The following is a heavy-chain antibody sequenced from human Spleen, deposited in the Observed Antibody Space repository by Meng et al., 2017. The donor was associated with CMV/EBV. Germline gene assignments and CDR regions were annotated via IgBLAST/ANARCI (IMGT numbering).Heavy chain of an antibody. CDR1: GDSIISTCYY. CDR2: IFSRGST. CDR3: ARQTNDFWSDDPRGWFDP. J-gene: IGHJ5*02. V-gene: IGHV4-39*01. Sequence: SETLSLTCTVSGDSIISTCYYWDWIRQPPGKGLEWIGNIFSRGSTNYNPSLKSRVTISVDTSKNQFSLRLSSVTAADTAVYYCARQTNDFWSDDPRGWFDPWGQGTLVTVSS. D-gene: IGHD3-3*01.